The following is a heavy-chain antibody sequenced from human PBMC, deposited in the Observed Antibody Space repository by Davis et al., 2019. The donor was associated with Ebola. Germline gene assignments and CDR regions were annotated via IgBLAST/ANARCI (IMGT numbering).Heavy chain of an antibody. CDR2: MNPNSGNT. CDR1: GYTFTSYY. CDR3: ARAQFPTTSDH. D-gene: IGHD1-1*01. J-gene: IGHJ4*02. Sequence: AASVKVSCKASGYTFTSYYMHWVRQAPGQGLEWMGWMNPNSGNTGYAQKFQGRVTMTTDTSTSTAYMEVGSLRSDDTAVYYCARAQFPTTSDHWGQGTLVTVSS. V-gene: IGHV1-2*02.